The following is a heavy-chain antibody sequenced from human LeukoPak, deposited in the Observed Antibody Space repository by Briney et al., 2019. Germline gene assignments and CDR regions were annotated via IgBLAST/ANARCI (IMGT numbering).Heavy chain of an antibody. CDR1: GGSFSGYY. J-gene: IGHJ5*02. V-gene: IGHV4-34*01. D-gene: IGHD3-9*01. CDR2: INHSGST. Sequence: SETLSLTCAVYGGSFSGYYWSWIRQPPGKGLEWIGEINHSGSTNYNPSLKSRVTISVDTSKNQFSLKLSSVTAADTAVYYCARQYYDILTGSHNWFDPWGQGTLVTVSS. CDR3: ARQYYDILTGSHNWFDP.